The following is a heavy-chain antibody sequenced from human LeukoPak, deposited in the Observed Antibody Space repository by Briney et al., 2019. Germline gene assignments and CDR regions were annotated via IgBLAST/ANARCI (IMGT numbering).Heavy chain of an antibody. Sequence: ASVKVSCKASGYTFTSYGISWVRQAPGQGLEWMGWISAYNGNTNCAQKLQGRVTMTTDTSTSTAYMELRSLRSDDTAVYYCARDWSRYDSSGYFPSDYWGQGTLVTVSS. D-gene: IGHD3-22*01. J-gene: IGHJ4*02. CDR2: ISAYNGNT. V-gene: IGHV1-18*01. CDR3: ARDWSRYDSSGYFPSDY. CDR1: GYTFTSYG.